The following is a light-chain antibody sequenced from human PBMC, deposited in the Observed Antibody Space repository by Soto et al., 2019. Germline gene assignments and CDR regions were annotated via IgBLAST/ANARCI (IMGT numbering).Light chain of an antibody. Sequence: DIKLTQSPSSLSAAVGDRVTITCRASQDIGSWLAWYQQKPERAPKSLIYAVSRLQSGVPSRFSGSGSGTDFTLTISSLQPEDFATYYCQQYKSYPRTFGGGTKVDIK. V-gene: IGKV1D-16*01. CDR2: AVS. CDR3: QQYKSYPRT. J-gene: IGKJ4*01. CDR1: QDIGSW.